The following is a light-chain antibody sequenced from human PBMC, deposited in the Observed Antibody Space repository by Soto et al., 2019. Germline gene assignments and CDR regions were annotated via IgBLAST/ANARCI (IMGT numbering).Light chain of an antibody. CDR3: QSYDSSLSGHVV. CDR1: SSNLGSGFD. Sequence: QSVLTQPPSVSGAPGQRVTISCTGSSSNLGSGFDVQWYQQLQGTAPKLLIYYNDNRPSGVSDRFSGSKSGTSASLAITGLQADDEADYYCQSYDSSLSGHVVFGGGTKVTVL. V-gene: IGLV1-40*01. J-gene: IGLJ2*01. CDR2: YND.